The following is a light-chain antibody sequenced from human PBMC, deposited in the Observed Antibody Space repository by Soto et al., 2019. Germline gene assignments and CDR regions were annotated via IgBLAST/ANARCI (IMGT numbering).Light chain of an antibody. CDR3: QQYENFPLT. CDR1: QDISNY. J-gene: IGKJ4*01. V-gene: IGKV1-33*01. CDR2: DAS. Sequence: DIQMTQSPSSLSASVGDRVTITCQASQDISNYLQWYQQKPGKAPKLLIYDASKLETGVPSRFSGSGSGTDFTFTNSSLQPGDIATYYCQQYENFPLTLGGGSK.